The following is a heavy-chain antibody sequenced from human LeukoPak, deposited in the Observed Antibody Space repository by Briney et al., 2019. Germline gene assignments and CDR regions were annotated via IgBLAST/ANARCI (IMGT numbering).Heavy chain of an antibody. V-gene: IGHV4-38-2*02. Sequence: SSETLSLTCTVSGGSISSHYWSWIRQSPGKGLEWIGSIYHSGSTYYNPSLNSRVTISVDTSKNQFSLKLTSMTAADTAVYYCARVPPDYGDYDEPYYYFYMDVWGKGTTVTVSS. CDR2: IYHSGST. CDR1: GGSISSHY. CDR3: ARVPPDYGDYDEPYYYFYMDV. D-gene: IGHD4-17*01. J-gene: IGHJ6*03.